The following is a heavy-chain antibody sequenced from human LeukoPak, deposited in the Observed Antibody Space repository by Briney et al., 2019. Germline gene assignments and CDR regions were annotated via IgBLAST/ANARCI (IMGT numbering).Heavy chain of an antibody. J-gene: IGHJ4*02. CDR2: INPNSGGT. V-gene: IGHV1-2*02. CDR1: GYTFTGYY. CDR3: ARCKSRGPAAKTPADY. D-gene: IGHD2-2*01. Sequence: GASAKVSCKASGYTFTGYYMHWVRQAPGQGLEWMGWINPNSGGTNYAQKFQGRVTMTRDTSISTAYMELSRLRSDDTAVYYCARCKSRGPAAKTPADYWGQGTLVTVSS.